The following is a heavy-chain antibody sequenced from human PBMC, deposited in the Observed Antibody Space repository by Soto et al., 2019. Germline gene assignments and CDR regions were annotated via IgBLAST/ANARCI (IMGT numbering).Heavy chain of an antibody. CDR1: GGSVSSGSYY. J-gene: IGHJ6*02. CDR2: IYYSGST. V-gene: IGHV4-61*01. CDR3: ARDRFVESGYYLNGMDV. Sequence: ASETLSLTCTVSGGSVSSGSYYWSWILQPPGKGLEWIGYIYYSGSTNYNPSLKSRVTISVDTSKNQFSLKLSSVTAADMAVYYCARDRFVESGYYLNGMDVWGQGTTVTVSS. D-gene: IGHD3-3*01.